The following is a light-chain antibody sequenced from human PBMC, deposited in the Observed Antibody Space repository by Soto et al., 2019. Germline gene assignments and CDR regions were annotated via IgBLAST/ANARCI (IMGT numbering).Light chain of an antibody. CDR1: QTVSSTY. CDR3: QQYSSSPRT. Sequence: EIVLPHSLGILSPLPASNGALACSATQTVSSTYFAWYQQRPGQPPRLLIYGASRRAAGIPDRFSGSGSGTDFSLTISRLEPEDFAVYHCQQYSSSPRTFGQGTRLEIK. V-gene: IGKV3-20*01. J-gene: IGKJ5*01. CDR2: GAS.